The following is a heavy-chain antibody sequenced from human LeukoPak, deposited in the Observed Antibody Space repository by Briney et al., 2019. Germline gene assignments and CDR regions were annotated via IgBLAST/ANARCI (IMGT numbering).Heavy chain of an antibody. V-gene: IGHV3-23*01. D-gene: IGHD2-15*01. CDR3: AKEIRQWVAVYFDY. Sequence: GGSLRLSCAASGFTFSGFAMCWVRQAPGKGLEWVSAITGSGGDTNYADSVKGRFTISRDNSKSTLFLQMNSLRGDDTAVYYCAKEIRQWVAVYFDYWGQGTLVTVSS. CDR2: ITGSGGDT. CDR1: GFTFSGFA. J-gene: IGHJ4*02.